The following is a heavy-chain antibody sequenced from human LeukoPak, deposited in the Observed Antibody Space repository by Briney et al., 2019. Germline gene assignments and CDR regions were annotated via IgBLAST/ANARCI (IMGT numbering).Heavy chain of an antibody. CDR3: ARDPRGVIISGAFDI. J-gene: IGHJ3*02. Sequence: PSETLSLTCTVSGDSISNYYWNWIRQPPGKGLEWIGYIYYSGSTNYNPSLKSRVTISVDTSKNQFSLKLSSVTAADTAVYYCARDPRGVIISGAFDIWGQGTMVTVSS. CDR2: IYYSGST. D-gene: IGHD3-10*01. V-gene: IGHV4-59*01. CDR1: GDSISNYY.